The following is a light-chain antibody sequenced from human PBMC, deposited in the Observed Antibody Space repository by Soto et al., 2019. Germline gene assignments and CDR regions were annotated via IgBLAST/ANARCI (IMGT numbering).Light chain of an antibody. CDR1: QRGSIN. CDR3: QQYRNWPHT. J-gene: IGKJ4*02. Sequence: IGMTQFPAPLSLSPAETAPLAXXASQRGSINLGWDQQKPGQAPRFXRVSASTRATGNPARFSGRGSGTDFTLTISSLQSEDFAVYVYQQYRNWPHTFGRGTKVEIK. CDR2: SAS. V-gene: IGKV3-15*01.